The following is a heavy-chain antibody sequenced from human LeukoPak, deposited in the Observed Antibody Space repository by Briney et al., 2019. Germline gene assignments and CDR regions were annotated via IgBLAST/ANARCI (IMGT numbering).Heavy chain of an antibody. D-gene: IGHD5-18*01. CDR3: ARDSRRTAMAKQDPGPYWLDP. CDR2: IYYSGST. J-gene: IGHJ5*02. V-gene: IGHV4-39*07. Sequence: PSETLSLTCTVSGGSISSSSYYWGWIRQPPGKGLEWIGSIYYSGSTYYNPSLKSRVTISVDTSKNQFSLKLSSVTAADTAVYYCARDSRRTAMAKQDPGPYWLDPWGQGTLVTVSS. CDR1: GGSISSSSYY.